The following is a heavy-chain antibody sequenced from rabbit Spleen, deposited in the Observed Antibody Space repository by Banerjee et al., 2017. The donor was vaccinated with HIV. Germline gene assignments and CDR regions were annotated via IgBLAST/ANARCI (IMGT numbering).Heavy chain of an antibody. CDR3: ARDLDDVIGWNFGW. CDR1: GVSFSFSSY. CDR2: IEVGSSGFT. V-gene: IGHV1S40*01. Sequence: EESGGGLVKPGASLTLTCTASGVSFSFSSYMCWVRQAPGKGLEWIACIEVGSSGFTYYASWAKGRFTISKPSSTTVTLQMTSLTAADAATYFCARDLDDVIGWNFGWWGPGTLVTVS. D-gene: IGHD4-1*01. J-gene: IGHJ4*01.